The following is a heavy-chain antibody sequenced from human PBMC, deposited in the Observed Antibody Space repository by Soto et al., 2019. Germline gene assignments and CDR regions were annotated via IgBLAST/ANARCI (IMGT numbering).Heavy chain of an antibody. CDR2: ISGSGGST. CDR1: GFTFSSYA. J-gene: IGHJ4*02. D-gene: IGHD3-3*01. CDR3: AKDRGITIFGVVIPDY. V-gene: IGHV3-23*01. Sequence: EVQLLESGGGLVQPGGSLRLSCAASGFTFSSYAMSWVRQAPGKGLEWVSAISGSGGSTYYADSVKGRFTISRDNSKNKLYLQMNRLRAEDTAVYYCAKDRGITIFGVVIPDYWGQGTLVTVSS.